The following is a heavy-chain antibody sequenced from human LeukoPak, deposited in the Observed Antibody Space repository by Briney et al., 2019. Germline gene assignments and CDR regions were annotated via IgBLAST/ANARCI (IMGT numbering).Heavy chain of an antibody. J-gene: IGHJ6*02. Sequence: GASVKVSCKASGYTFTGYYMHWVRQAPGQGLEWMGWINPNGGGTNYAQKFQGRVTMTRDTSISTAYMELSRLRSDDTAVYYCARRRLNYYYYGMDVWGQGTTVTVSS. V-gene: IGHV1-2*02. CDR1: GYTFTGYY. CDR3: ARRRLNYYYYGMDV. CDR2: INPNGGGT.